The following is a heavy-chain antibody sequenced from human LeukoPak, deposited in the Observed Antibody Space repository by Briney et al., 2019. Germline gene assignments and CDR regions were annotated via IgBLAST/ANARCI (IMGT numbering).Heavy chain of an antibody. CDR3: ARYGAYYDILTGRFDY. Sequence: SETLSLTCTVSGGSISSYYWSWIRQPPGKGLEWIGYIYYSGSTNYNPSLKSRVTISVDTSKNQFSLKLSSVTAADTAVYYCARYGAYYDILTGRFDYWGQGTLSPSPQ. CDR1: GGSISSYY. J-gene: IGHJ4*02. V-gene: IGHV4-59*01. CDR2: IYYSGST. D-gene: IGHD3-9*01.